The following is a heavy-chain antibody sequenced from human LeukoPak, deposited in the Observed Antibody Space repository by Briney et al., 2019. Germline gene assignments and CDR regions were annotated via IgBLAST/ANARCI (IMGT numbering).Heavy chain of an antibody. CDR1: GFTFSSYS. J-gene: IGHJ6*03. Sequence: PGGSLRLSCAASGFTFSSYSMNWVRQAPGKGLEWVSSISSSSSYIYYADSVKGRFTISRDNAKNSLYLQMNSLRAEDTAVYYCARVQRELLTYYYMDVWGKGTTVTVSS. D-gene: IGHD1-26*01. CDR3: ARVQRELLTYYYMDV. V-gene: IGHV3-21*01. CDR2: ISSSSSYI.